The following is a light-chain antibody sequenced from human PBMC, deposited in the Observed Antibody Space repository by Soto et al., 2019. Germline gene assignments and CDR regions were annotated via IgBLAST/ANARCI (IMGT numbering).Light chain of an antibody. CDR2: GAS. J-gene: IGKJ1*01. Sequence: EIVRTQSPATLSVSPGERVTLSCRASQSISSSLAWYQQRPGQPPRLLIYGASTRAAGIPPRFTGSGSGTEFTLTISRLEPGDFAVYYCQQYGDSPRSFGQGTKVDI. CDR1: QSISSS. CDR3: QQYGDSPRS. V-gene: IGKV3-15*01.